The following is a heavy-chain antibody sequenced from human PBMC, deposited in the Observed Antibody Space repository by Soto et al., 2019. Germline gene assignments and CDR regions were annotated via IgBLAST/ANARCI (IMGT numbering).Heavy chain of an antibody. J-gene: IGHJ4*02. Sequence: QVQRVESGGGVVQPGRSLRRSCAASGFTFSSYAMHWVRQAPGKWLEWVAVISYDGSNKYYADSVKGRFTISRDNSKNTLYLQMTSLRAEDTAVYYCARYLGYSGYAFDYWGQGTLVTVST. CDR1: GFTFSSYA. CDR3: ARYLGYSGYAFDY. D-gene: IGHD5-12*01. V-gene: IGHV3-30-3*01. CDR2: ISYDGSNK.